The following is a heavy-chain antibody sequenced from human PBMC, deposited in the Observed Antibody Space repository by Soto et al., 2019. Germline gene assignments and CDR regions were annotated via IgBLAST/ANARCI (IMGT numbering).Heavy chain of an antibody. CDR3: SRRAPEGFDP. Sequence: SETLSLTCTVSGGSISKSSYYWFWIRQPPGKGLEWVGSMSYSGSTYYNPSLKSRVAISVDTSKNQLSLQVSSVTAADTAVYYCSRRAPEGFDPWGQGTLVTVSS. V-gene: IGHV4-39*01. CDR1: GGSISKSSYY. J-gene: IGHJ5*02. CDR2: MSYSGST.